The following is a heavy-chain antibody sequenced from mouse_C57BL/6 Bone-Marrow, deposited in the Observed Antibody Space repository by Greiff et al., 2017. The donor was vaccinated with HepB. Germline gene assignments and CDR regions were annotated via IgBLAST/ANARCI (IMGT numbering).Heavy chain of an antibody. Sequence: QVQLKESGPELVKPGASVKISCKASGYAFSSSWMNWVKQRPGKGLEWIGRIYPGDGDTNYNGKFKGKATLTADKSSSTAYMQLSSLTSEDSAVYFCARFGGYPDYWGQGTTLTVSS. CDR2: IYPGDGDT. CDR3: ARFGGYPDY. J-gene: IGHJ2*01. CDR1: GYAFSSSW. D-gene: IGHD2-14*01. V-gene: IGHV1-82*01.